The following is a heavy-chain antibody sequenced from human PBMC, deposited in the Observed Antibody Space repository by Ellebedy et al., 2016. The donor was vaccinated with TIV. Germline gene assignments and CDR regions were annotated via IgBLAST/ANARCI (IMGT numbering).Heavy chain of an antibody. CDR3: ARVIGLRDRDGGTCSPPPPLDY. D-gene: IGHD3-16*01. CDR2: ISVYNGNT. V-gene: IGHV1-18*04. Sequence: ASVKVSCKASGYTFPSFGITWVRQAPGQRLEWLGWISVYNGNTNYAQKFQGRVTMTTNPSTNTGYMEMSSLRSDDTAVYYCARVIGLRDRDGGTCSPPPPLDYWGQGTLVTVSS. J-gene: IGHJ4*02. CDR1: GYTFPSFG.